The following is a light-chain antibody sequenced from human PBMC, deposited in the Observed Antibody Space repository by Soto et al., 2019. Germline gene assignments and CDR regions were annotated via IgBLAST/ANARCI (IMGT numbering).Light chain of an antibody. CDR3: SSYTSASTLLYL. J-gene: IGLJ1*01. CDR1: SSDVGGYNY. Sequence: QSALTQPASVSGSPGQSITISCTGTSSDVGGYNYFSWYQQHPGIAPKLLIYGVTNRPSGVSTRFSGSKSGNTASLTISGLQAEDEADYHCSSYTSASTLLYLFGTGTKLTVL. V-gene: IGLV2-14*01. CDR2: GVT.